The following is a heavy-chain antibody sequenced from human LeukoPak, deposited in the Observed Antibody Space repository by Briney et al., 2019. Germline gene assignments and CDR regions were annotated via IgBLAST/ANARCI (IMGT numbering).Heavy chain of an antibody. CDR2: IYYTGST. J-gene: IGHJ4*02. CDR1: GGSVSSGSYY. D-gene: IGHD3-10*01. Sequence: PSETLFLTCTVSGGSVSSGSYYWSWIRQPPGKGLEWIGYIYYTGSTNYNPSLESRVTISADTSKNEFSLKLKSVTAADTAMYYCARHNYGSGSYNPHWDYWGQGILVTVSS. CDR3: ARHNYGSGSYNPHWDY. V-gene: IGHV4-61*01.